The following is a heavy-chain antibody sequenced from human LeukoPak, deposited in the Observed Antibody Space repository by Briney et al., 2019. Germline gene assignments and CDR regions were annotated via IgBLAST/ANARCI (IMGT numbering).Heavy chain of an antibody. Sequence: SETLSLTCVVSGYSINNGYHWGWIRQPPGKGLEWIASIYFTDSTYYNPSLKSRVTMSVDTSKNQFSLKLTSVTAADTAIYYCARDFPPLSNIYFGMDVWGKGTTVTVSS. D-gene: IGHD2/OR15-2a*01. CDR3: ARDFPPLSNIYFGMDV. CDR2: IYFTDST. J-gene: IGHJ6*04. CDR1: GYSINNGYH. V-gene: IGHV4-38-2*02.